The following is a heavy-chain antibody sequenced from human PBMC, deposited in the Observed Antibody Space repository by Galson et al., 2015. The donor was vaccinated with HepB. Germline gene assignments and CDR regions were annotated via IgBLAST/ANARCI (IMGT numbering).Heavy chain of an antibody. CDR1: GFTFGDYA. Sequence: SLRLSCAASGFTFGDYAMSWFRQAPGKGLEWVGFIRSKAYGGTTEYAASVKGRFTISRDDSKSIAYLQMNSLKTEDTAVYYCTRDLGPGTSVDSDGNDAFDIWGQGTMVTVPS. CDR3: TRDLGPGTSVDSDGNDAFDI. CDR2: IRSKAYGGTT. D-gene: IGHD1-7*01. V-gene: IGHV3-49*03. J-gene: IGHJ3*02.